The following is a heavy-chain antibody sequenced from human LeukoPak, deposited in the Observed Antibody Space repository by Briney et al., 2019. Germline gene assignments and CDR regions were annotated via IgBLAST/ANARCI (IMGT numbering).Heavy chain of an antibody. Sequence: GESLKISCTASGYSFTNYWIAWVHQMPGKGLEWVAIIYPGDSDTRYNPSFQGQVTVSADKSISTAHLQWSSVKASDTAMYYCARRAAAGVSGSVWWYFDLWGRGTLVTVSS. D-gene: IGHD6-13*01. CDR3: ARRAAAGVSGSVWWYFDL. J-gene: IGHJ2*01. V-gene: IGHV5-51*07. CDR1: GYSFTNYW. CDR2: IYPGDSDT.